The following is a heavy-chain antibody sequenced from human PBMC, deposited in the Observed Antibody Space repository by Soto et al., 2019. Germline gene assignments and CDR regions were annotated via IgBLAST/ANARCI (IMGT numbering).Heavy chain of an antibody. J-gene: IGHJ5*02. CDR3: AKGGLWFGEFVNWFDP. V-gene: IGHV3-30*18. D-gene: IGHD3-10*01. CDR2: ISYDGSNK. Sequence: GGSLRLSCAASGFTFSSYGMHWVRQAPGKGLEWVAVISYDGSNKYYADSVKGRFTISRDNSKNTLYLQMNSLRAEDTAVYYCAKGGLWFGEFVNWFDPWGQGTLVTVSS. CDR1: GFTFSSYG.